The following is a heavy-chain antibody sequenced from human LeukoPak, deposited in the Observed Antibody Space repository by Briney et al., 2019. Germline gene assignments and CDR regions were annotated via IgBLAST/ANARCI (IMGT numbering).Heavy chain of an antibody. D-gene: IGHD3-22*01. CDR3: AKVHLTYYYDSSGYGFQDF. Sequence: GRSLRLSCAASGFTFSSYGMHWVRQAPGKGLEWVAVIWYDGSNKYYGDSVKGRFTISRDNSKNTLYLQMNSLRAEDTAVYYCAKVHLTYYYDSSGYGFQDFWGQGTLVTVSS. CDR2: IWYDGSNK. CDR1: GFTFSSYG. V-gene: IGHV3-33*06. J-gene: IGHJ4*02.